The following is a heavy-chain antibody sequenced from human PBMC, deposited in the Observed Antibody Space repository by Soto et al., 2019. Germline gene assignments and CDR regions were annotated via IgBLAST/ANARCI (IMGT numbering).Heavy chain of an antibody. J-gene: IGHJ6*02. CDR3: AKWEYRRYFDWLLLNYYYYGMDV. CDR2: ISYDGSNK. Sequence: QPGGSLRLSCAASGFTFSSYGMHWVRQAPGKGLEWVAVISYDGSNKYYADSVKGRFTISRDNSKNTLYLQMNSLRAEDTAVYYCAKWEYRRYFDWLLLNYYYYGMDVWGQGTTVTVS. CDR1: GFTFSSYG. D-gene: IGHD3-9*01. V-gene: IGHV3-30*18.